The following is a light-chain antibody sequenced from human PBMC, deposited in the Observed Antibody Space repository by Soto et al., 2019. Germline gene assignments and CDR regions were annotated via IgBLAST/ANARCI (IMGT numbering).Light chain of an antibody. CDR2: GAS. Sequence: AIQRTQSPSSLSAAVGDRFTISCRASQGIGNALGWYQQKTGKPPKVMIYGASNLQSGVPPRLSVSGSGTDFTIAISSPQPEDSATYYCLQDINYPWTFGQGTKVDIK. CDR3: LQDINYPWT. J-gene: IGKJ1*01. CDR1: QGIGNA. V-gene: IGKV1-6*02.